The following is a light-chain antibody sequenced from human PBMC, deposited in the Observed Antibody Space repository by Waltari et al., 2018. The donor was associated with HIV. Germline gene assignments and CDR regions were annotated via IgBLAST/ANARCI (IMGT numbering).Light chain of an antibody. CDR3: SSYASSNDLV. CDR2: EVN. V-gene: IGLV2-8*01. CDR1: SSDVGGYNY. Sequence: QSALTQPPSASGSPGQSVTISCTGTSSDVGGYNYVSWYQQHPGKAPKLMIYEVNKRPSVFPARFSSSKSGNTASLTVSGLQAEDGSDYYCSSYASSNDLVFGGGTKLTVL. J-gene: IGLJ2*01.